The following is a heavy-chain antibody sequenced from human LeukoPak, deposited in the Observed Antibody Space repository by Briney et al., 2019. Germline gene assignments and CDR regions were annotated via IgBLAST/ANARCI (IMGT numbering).Heavy chain of an antibody. D-gene: IGHD1-1*01. V-gene: IGHV4-34*01. J-gene: IGHJ3*02. CDR2: INHSGST. CDR1: GGSFSGYY. CDR3: ARNNWNDYAFDI. Sequence: SETLSLTCAVYGGSFSGYYWSWIRQPPGKGLEWIGEINHSGSTNYNPSLKSRVTISVDTSKNQLSLKMSSVTAADTAVYYCARNNWNDYAFDIWGQGTMVTVSS.